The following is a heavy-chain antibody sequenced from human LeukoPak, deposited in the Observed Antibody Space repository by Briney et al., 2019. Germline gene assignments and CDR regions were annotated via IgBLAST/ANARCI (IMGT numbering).Heavy chain of an antibody. V-gene: IGHV3-21*04. D-gene: IGHD2-15*01. J-gene: IGHJ4*02. Sequence: GGSLRLSCAASGFTFSTYSMNWVRQAPGKGLEWVSLISTSSSYIYYADSMKGRFTISRDNAKNSLYLQMNSLRADDTAVYYCAREDRKSGGLSYWGQGTLVTVSS. CDR1: GFTFSTYS. CDR3: AREDRKSGGLSY. CDR2: ISTSSSYI.